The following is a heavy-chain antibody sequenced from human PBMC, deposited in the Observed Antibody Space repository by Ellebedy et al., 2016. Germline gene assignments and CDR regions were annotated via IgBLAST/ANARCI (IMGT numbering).Heavy chain of an antibody. CDR1: GYTFTSFG. CDR3: ARVPVAGNWFDP. V-gene: IGHV1-3*01. D-gene: IGHD6-19*01. Sequence: ASVKVSCXASGYTFTSFGMHWVRQAPGQRLEWMGWINAGNGNTKYSQKFQGRVTITRDTSASTAYMEVSSLRSEDTAVYYCARVPVAGNWFDPWGQGTLVTVSS. J-gene: IGHJ5*02. CDR2: INAGNGNT.